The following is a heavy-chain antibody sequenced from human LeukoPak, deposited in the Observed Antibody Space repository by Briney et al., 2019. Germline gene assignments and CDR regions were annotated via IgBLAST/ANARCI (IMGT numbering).Heavy chain of an antibody. J-gene: IGHJ4*02. CDR2: IDSSGSYT. D-gene: IGHD6-13*01. CDR1: GFTFSSYA. CDR3: AKGSAGGRPYYFDY. Sequence: QSGGPLRLSCAVSGFTFSSYAMSWVRQAPGKGLEWVSAIDSSGSYTWYDDSVKGRFTISRDNSKSTLYLQMNSLRAEDTAVYYCAKGSAGGRPYYFDYWGQGTLVPVSS. V-gene: IGHV3-23*05.